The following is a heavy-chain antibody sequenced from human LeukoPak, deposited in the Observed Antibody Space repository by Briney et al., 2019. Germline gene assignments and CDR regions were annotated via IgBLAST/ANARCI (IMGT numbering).Heavy chain of an antibody. CDR1: GGTFTSYA. V-gene: IGHV1-69*06. CDR3: AWGGSGNYYYFQYMDV. Sequence: SSVKVSCKASGGTFTSYAISLVRHAPGQGLEWMGGIIPIFGTANYAQKFQGRGTITADKSTSTAYMVLSSMRSEDTAVYYCAWGGSGNYYYFQYMDVWGKEPSATVSS. D-gene: IGHD3-10*01. CDR2: IIPIFGTA. J-gene: IGHJ6*03.